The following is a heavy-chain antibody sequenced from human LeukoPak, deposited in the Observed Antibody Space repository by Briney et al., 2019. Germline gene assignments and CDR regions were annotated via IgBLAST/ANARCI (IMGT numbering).Heavy chain of an antibody. CDR3: ARDRPAAIPPYYYYGMDV. Sequence: GGSLRLSCAASGFTFSSYAMHWVRQAPGKGLEWVAVISYDGSDKYYADSVKGRLTISRDNSKSTLYLQMNSLRAEDTAVYYCARDRPAAIPPYYYYGMDVWGRGTTVTVSS. V-gene: IGHV3-30-3*01. D-gene: IGHD2-2*01. J-gene: IGHJ6*02. CDR1: GFTFSSYA. CDR2: ISYDGSDK.